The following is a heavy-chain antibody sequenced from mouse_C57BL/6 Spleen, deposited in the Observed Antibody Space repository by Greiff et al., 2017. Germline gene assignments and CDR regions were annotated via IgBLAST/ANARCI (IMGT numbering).Heavy chain of an antibody. CDR1: GYTFTSYW. CDR3: AIPDGSDAMDY. Sequence: QVQLQQPGAELVKPGASVKVSCKASGYTFTSYWMHWVKQRPGQGLEWIGRIHPSDSDTYYNHKFKGKATFTVDKSSSTAYMQLLSLTSEDSAVYYCAIPDGSDAMDYWGQGTSVTVSS. J-gene: IGHJ4*01. D-gene: IGHD1-1*01. CDR2: IHPSDSDT. V-gene: IGHV1-74*01.